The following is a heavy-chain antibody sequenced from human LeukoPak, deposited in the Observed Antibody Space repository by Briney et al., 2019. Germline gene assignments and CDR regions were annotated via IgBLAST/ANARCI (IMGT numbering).Heavy chain of an antibody. CDR3: AKAILRGRAFDI. D-gene: IGHD2/OR15-2a*01. J-gene: IGHJ3*02. CDR1: GFTFSSYA. Sequence: GGSLRLSCAASGFTFSSYAMSWVRQAPGKGPEWVSAISGSGGSTYYADSVKGRFTISRDNSKNTLYLQMNSLRAEDTAVYYCAKAILRGRAFDIWGQGTMVTVSS. CDR2: ISGSGGST. V-gene: IGHV3-23*01.